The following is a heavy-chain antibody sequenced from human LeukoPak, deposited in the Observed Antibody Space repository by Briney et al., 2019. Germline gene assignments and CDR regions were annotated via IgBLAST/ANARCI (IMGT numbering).Heavy chain of an antibody. Sequence: GGSLRLSCAASGFTFSTNGMSWVRQAPGKGLEWVSSISGSGGSTYYADSVKGRFTISRDNSKNTVYLQMNSLRVEDTAIYYCAKADTSHYYYMDVWGAGTTVTISS. CDR1: GFTFSTNG. V-gene: IGHV3-23*01. CDR3: AKADTSHYYYMDV. J-gene: IGHJ6*03. CDR2: ISGSGGST. D-gene: IGHD5-18*01.